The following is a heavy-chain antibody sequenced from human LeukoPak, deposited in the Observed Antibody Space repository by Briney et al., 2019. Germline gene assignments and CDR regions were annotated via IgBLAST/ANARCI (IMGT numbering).Heavy chain of an antibody. CDR2: IRYDGSNK. CDR3: AKGLGYCSSTSCSPFWGMDV. V-gene: IGHV3-30*02. J-gene: IGHJ6*02. Sequence: PGGSLRLSCAASGFTFSSYGMHWVRQAPGKGLEWVAFIRYDGSNKYYADSVKGRFTISRDNSKNMLYLQMNSLRAEDTAVYYCAKGLGYCSSTSCSPFWGMDVWGQGTTVTVSS. CDR1: GFTFSSYG. D-gene: IGHD2-2*01.